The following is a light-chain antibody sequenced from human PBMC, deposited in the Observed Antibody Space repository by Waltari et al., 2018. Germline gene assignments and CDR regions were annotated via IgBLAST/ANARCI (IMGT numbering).Light chain of an antibody. V-gene: IGLV2-23*01. Sequence: QSALTQPASVSGSPGQSITISCPGTSSDVGSFNLFSWYQKRPGKAPKLIIYEDSKRPSGVSNHFSGSKSGNTASLTISGLQAEDEADYYCCSYAGSNTFWVFGGGTKLTVL. CDR1: SSDVGSFNL. J-gene: IGLJ3*02. CDR3: CSYAGSNTFWV. CDR2: EDS.